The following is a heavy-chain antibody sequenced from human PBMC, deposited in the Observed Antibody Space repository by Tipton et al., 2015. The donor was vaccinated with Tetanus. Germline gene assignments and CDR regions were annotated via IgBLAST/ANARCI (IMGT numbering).Heavy chain of an antibody. V-gene: IGHV3-23*01. Sequence: SLRLSCAASGFTFSSYAMSWVRQAPGKGLEWVSAISGSGGSTYYADSVKGRFTISRGNSKNTLYLQMNSLRAEDTAVYYCAKGRFLEWFVWFDPWGQGTLVTVSS. CDR2: ISGSGGST. CDR1: GFTFSSYA. J-gene: IGHJ5*02. D-gene: IGHD3-3*01. CDR3: AKGRFLEWFVWFDP.